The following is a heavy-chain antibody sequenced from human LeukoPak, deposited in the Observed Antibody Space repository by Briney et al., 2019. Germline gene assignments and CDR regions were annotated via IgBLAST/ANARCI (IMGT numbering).Heavy chain of an antibody. V-gene: IGHV3-53*05. CDR2: IYGGGDT. J-gene: IGHJ4*02. CDR3: ARADSLGYQLLLGPFDY. CDR1: GVTFTDNY. Sequence: GGSLRLSCAASGVTFTDNYMNWVRQSSGKGLEWVSVIYGGGDTNYTDSVKGRCIISRDNSKNTLYLQMNRLRTEDTAVYYCARADSLGYQLLLGPFDYWGQETLVTVSS. D-gene: IGHD2-2*01.